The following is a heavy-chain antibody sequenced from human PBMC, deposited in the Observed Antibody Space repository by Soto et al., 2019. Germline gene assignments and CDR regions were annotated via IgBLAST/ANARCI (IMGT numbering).Heavy chain of an antibody. Sequence: QVQLVESGGGVVQPGRSLRLSCAASGFTFSSYAMHWVRQAPGKGLEWVAVISYDGSNKYYADSVKGRFTISRDNSKNTLYLQMNSXXXXXXXXXXXXXXXXXXXXXXLWSQHFDYWGQGTLVTVSS. CDR3: XXXXXXXXXXXLWSQHFDY. J-gene: IGHJ4*02. CDR1: GFTFSSYA. D-gene: IGHD5-18*01. CDR2: ISYDGSNK. V-gene: IGHV3-30-3*01.